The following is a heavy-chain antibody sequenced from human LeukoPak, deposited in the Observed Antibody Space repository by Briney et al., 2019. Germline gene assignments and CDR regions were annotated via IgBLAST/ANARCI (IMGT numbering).Heavy chain of an antibody. CDR2: INHSGST. CDR1: GGSFSGYY. D-gene: IGHD6-13*01. V-gene: IGHV4-34*01. Sequence: SETLSLTCAVYGGSFSGYYWSWIRQPPGKGLEWIGEINHSGSTNYNPSLKSRVTISVDTSKNQFSLKLSSVTAADTAVYYCARDQGDSSSWFNWHFDLWGRGTLVTVSS. J-gene: IGHJ2*01. CDR3: ARDQGDSSSWFNWHFDL.